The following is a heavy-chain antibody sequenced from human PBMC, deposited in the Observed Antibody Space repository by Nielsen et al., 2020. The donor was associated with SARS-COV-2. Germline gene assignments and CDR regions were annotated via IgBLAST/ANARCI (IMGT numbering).Heavy chain of an antibody. D-gene: IGHD2-15*01. V-gene: IGHV3-9*01. CDR2: ISWNSGSI. Sequence: GGSLRLSCAASGFTFDDYAMHWVRQAPGKGLEWVSGISWNSGSIGYADSVKGRFTISRDNAKNSLYLQMNSLRAEDTALYYCAGSLLDYYGMDVWGQGTTVTVSS. J-gene: IGHJ6*02. CDR1: GFTFDDYA. CDR3: AGSLLDYYGMDV.